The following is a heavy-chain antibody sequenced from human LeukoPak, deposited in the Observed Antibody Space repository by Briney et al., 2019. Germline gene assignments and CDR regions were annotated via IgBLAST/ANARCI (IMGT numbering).Heavy chain of an antibody. CDR3: ARVEMATIANDY. V-gene: IGHV3-48*03. J-gene: IGHJ4*02. CDR1: GFTFSSYE. Sequence: GGSLRLSCAASGFTFSSYEMNWVRQAPGKGLEWVPYISSSGSTIYYADSVKGRFTISRDNAKNSLYLQMNSLGAEDTAVYYCARVEMATIANDYWGQGTLVTVSS. D-gene: IGHD5-24*01. CDR2: ISSSGSTI.